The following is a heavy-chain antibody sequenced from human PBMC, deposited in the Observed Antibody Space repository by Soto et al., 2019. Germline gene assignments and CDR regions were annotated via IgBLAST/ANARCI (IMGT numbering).Heavy chain of an antibody. CDR1: GFTFSSYW. D-gene: IGHD3-16*01. CDR2: IKQDGSEK. Sequence: GESLKISCAASGFTFSSYWMSWVRQAPGKGLEWVANIKQDGSEKYYVDSVKGRFTISRDNAKNSLYLQMNSLRAEDTAVYYCARDWGVGAFDIWGQGTMVTVSS. J-gene: IGHJ3*02. V-gene: IGHV3-7*03. CDR3: ARDWGVGAFDI.